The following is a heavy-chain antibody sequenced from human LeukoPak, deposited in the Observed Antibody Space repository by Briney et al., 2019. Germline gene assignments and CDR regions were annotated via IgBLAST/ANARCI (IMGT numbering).Heavy chain of an antibody. J-gene: IGHJ6*03. D-gene: IGHD4-23*01. CDR2: ISAYNGNT. CDR1: GYTFTSYD. V-gene: IGHV1-18*01. CDR3: ARGGGNDYYYYMDV. Sequence: ASVKVSCKASGYTFTSYDINWVRLAPGQGLEWMGWISAYNGNTNYAQKLQGRVTMTTDTSTSTAYMELRSLRSDDTAVYYCARGGGNDYYYYMDVWGKGTAVTVSS.